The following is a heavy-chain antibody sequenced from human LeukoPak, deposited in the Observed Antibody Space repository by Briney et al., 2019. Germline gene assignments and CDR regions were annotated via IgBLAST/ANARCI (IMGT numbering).Heavy chain of an antibody. Sequence: SETLSLTCAVYGGSFSGYYWSWIRQPPGKGLEWIGEINHSGSTNYNPSLKSRVTISVDTSKNQFSLKLSSVTAADTAVYYCARGGPRGYYYFDYWGQGTLVTVSS. CDR2: INHSGST. V-gene: IGHV4-34*01. J-gene: IGHJ4*02. D-gene: IGHD1-26*01. CDR1: GGSFSGYY. CDR3: ARGGPRGYYYFDY.